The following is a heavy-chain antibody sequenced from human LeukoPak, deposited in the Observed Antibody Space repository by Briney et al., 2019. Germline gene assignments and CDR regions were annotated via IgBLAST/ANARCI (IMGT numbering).Heavy chain of an antibody. V-gene: IGHV3-9*01. Sequence: GRSLRLSCAASGFTFDDYAMYWVRQAPGKGLEWVSGISGNSGSTGYADAVKGRFTMSRDNAKNSLYLQMKSLRPEDTALYYCARVGLSSPGPGFDYWGQGTLVTVSS. J-gene: IGHJ4*02. CDR3: ARVGLSSPGPGFDY. D-gene: IGHD2/OR15-2a*01. CDR1: GFTFDDYA. CDR2: ISGNSGST.